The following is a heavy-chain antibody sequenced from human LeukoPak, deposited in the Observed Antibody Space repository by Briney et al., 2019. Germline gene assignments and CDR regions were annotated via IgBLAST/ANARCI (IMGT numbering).Heavy chain of an antibody. Sequence: GGSLRLSCAASGFTFSTYAMSWVRQAPGKGLEWVSTRGDTTYYADSVKGRSTISRDNSKNTLYLQMNSLRAEDTAVYYCAKETPTIQLWGVYHNWFDPWGQGTLVTVSS. CDR2: RGDTT. CDR1: GFTFSTYA. J-gene: IGHJ5*02. D-gene: IGHD5-18*01. V-gene: IGHV3-23*01. CDR3: AKETPTIQLWGVYHNWFDP.